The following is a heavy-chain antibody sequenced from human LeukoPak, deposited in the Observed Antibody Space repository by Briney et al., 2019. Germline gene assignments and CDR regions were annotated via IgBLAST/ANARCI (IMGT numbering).Heavy chain of an antibody. J-gene: IGHJ4*02. CDR2: MNPNSGNT. V-gene: IGHV1-8*03. Sequence: PVASVKVSCKASGYTFTSYDINWVRQATGQGLEWMGWMNPNSGNTGYAQKFQGRVTITRNTSISTAYMELSSLRSEDTAVYYCAKDVGYSGSYVFDYWGQGTLVTVSS. CDR3: AKDVGYSGSYVFDY. CDR1: GYTFTSYD. D-gene: IGHD1-26*01.